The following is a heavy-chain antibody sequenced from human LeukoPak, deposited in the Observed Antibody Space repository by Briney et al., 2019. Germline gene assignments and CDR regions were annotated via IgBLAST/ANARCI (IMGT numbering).Heavy chain of an antibody. D-gene: IGHD6-13*01. CDR1: GGSFSGYY. J-gene: IGHJ4*02. CDR3: ARGRGRHSSSWYYFDY. CDR2: INHSGST. V-gene: IGHV4-34*01. Sequence: SETLSLTCAVYGGSFSGYYWSWIRQPSGKGLEWIGEINHSGSTNYNPSLKSRVTISVDTSKNQFSLKLSSVTAADTAVYYCARGRGRHSSSWYYFDYWGQGTLVTVSS.